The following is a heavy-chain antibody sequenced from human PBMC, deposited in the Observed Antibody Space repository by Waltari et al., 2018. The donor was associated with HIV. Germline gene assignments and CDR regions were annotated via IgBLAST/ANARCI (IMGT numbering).Heavy chain of an antibody. J-gene: IGHJ4*02. CDR3: AKAYYENTAYYYDF. D-gene: IGHD3-22*01. CDR1: GFAYVSHA. CDR2: VSGSGAKS. Sequence: EVQLLESGGGLVQAGGSRRLFCVASGFAYVSHALTWVRQSPERGLEWVAAVSGSGAKSFYADSVKGRFTISRDNSKNTVFLQMNSLRAADTAIYYCAKAYYENTAYYYDFWGRGTRVTVSS. V-gene: IGHV3-23*01.